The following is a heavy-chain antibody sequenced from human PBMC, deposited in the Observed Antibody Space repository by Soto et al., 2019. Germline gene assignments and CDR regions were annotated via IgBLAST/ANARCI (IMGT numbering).Heavy chain of an antibody. V-gene: IGHV3-48*02. CDR2: IRTSGATR. Sequence: EVQLVESGGGLVQPGGSLRLSCVASGFTFSTDSLNGVRQAPGKGLEWVAPIRTSGATRYYADSVKGRFTISRDNAKTSLYLQMDSLRNEDTAVYYCARFFGSGFDYWGQGTLVTVSS. CDR1: GFTFSTDS. D-gene: IGHD6-19*01. CDR3: ARFFGSGFDY. J-gene: IGHJ4*02.